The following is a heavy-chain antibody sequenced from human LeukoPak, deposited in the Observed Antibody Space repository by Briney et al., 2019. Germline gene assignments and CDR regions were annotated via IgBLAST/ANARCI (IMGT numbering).Heavy chain of an antibody. CDR2: ISGRGGST. CDR1: GFTFSSYA. J-gene: IGHJ4*02. CDR3: ASGEGTTYYYSSGSYYRLDY. V-gene: IGHV3-23*01. Sequence: PGGSLRVSCAASGFTFSSYAMTWVRQAPGKGLEWVSVISGRGGSTYYADSVKGRFTISRDNSKNTLDLQMNSLRAEDTAVYYCASGEGTTYYYSSGSYYRLDYWGQGTLVTVSS. D-gene: IGHD3-10*01.